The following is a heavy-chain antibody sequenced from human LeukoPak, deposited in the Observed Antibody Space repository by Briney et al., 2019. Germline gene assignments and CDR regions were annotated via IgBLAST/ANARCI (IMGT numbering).Heavy chain of an antibody. V-gene: IGHV3-23*01. D-gene: IGHD1-26*01. CDR3: ARDPGGSFDY. CDR1: GFTFSSYA. Sequence: PGGSLRLSCAASGFTFSSYAMGWVRQAPGKGLEWVSGISGSGGSTYYADSVKGRFTISRDNSKNTLFLQMISLGAEDTAVYYCARDPGGSFDYWGQGTLVTVSS. CDR2: ISGSGGST. J-gene: IGHJ4*02.